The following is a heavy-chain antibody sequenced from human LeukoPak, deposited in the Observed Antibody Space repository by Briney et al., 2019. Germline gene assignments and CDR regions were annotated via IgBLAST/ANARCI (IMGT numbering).Heavy chain of an antibody. D-gene: IGHD3-3*01. CDR1: GVSITSSSYY. CDR2: IYYSGRT. V-gene: IGHV4-39*01. J-gene: IGHJ5*02. Sequence: PSETLSLTCTVSGVSITSSSYYWAWIRPSPGKGLDWIGNIYYSGRTYVNPSLESRVTVSVDTSGCQFYLKLSSVTAADTALYYWARTGRFGVASWFDPWRQATLITVSS. CDR3: ARTGRFGVASWFDP.